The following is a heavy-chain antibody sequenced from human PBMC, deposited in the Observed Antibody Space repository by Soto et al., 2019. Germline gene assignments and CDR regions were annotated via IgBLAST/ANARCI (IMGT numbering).Heavy chain of an antibody. V-gene: IGHV3-30*18. Sequence: GGSLRLSCAASGFAFRSYGRQGVSPAQDKGLEWVAVISYDGSNKYYADSVKGRFTISRDNSKNTLYLQMNSLSAEDTAVYYCAKGAGTDTAIPYYYYGMDVWVQGTTVTVSS. CDR1: GFAFRSYG. D-gene: IGHD5-18*01. CDR3: AKGAGTDTAIPYYYYGMDV. J-gene: IGHJ6*02. CDR2: ISYDGSNK.